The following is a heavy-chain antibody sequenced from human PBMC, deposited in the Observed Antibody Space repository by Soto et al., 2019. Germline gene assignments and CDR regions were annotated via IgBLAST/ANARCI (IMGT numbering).Heavy chain of an antibody. CDR3: ATDVDIVATIPEVNYDYYYYMDV. V-gene: IGHV3-23*01. Sequence: GGSLRLSCAASGFTFSSYAMSWVRQAPGKGLEWVSAISGSGGSTYYADSVKGRFTISRDNSKNTLYLQMNSLRAEDTAVYYCATDVDIVATIPEVNYDYYYYMDVWGKGTTVTVSS. CDR2: ISGSGGST. J-gene: IGHJ6*03. D-gene: IGHD5-12*01. CDR1: GFTFSSYA.